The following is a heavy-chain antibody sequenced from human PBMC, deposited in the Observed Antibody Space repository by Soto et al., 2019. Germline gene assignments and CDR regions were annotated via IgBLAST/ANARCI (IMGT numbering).Heavy chain of an antibody. CDR2: INHSGST. CDR3: ARGRIVVVPAAIKNWFDP. D-gene: IGHD2-2*01. Sequence: SETLSLTCAVYGGSFSGYYWSWIRQPPGKGLEWIGEINHSGSTNYNPSLKSRVTISVDTSKNQFSLKLSSATAADTAVYYCARGRIVVVPAAIKNWFDPWGQGTLVTVSS. V-gene: IGHV4-34*01. CDR1: GGSFSGYY. J-gene: IGHJ5*02.